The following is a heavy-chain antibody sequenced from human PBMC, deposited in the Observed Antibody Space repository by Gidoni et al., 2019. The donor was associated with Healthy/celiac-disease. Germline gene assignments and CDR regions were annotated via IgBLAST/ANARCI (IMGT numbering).Heavy chain of an antibody. V-gene: IGHV3-7*05. D-gene: IGHD2-2*01. CDR1: GFTFSSYW. CDR3: ARDPIYCSSTSCYGYYYYGMDV. Sequence: EVQLVESGGGLVQPGGSLRLSCAASGFTFSSYWMSWVRQAPGKGLEWVANIKQDGSEKYYVDSVKGRFTISRDNAKNSLYLQMNSLRAEDTAVYYCARDPIYCSSTSCYGYYYYGMDVWGQGTTVTVSS. J-gene: IGHJ6*02. CDR2: IKQDGSEK.